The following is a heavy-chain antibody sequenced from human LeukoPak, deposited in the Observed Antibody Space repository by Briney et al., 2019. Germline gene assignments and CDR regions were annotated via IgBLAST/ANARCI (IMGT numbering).Heavy chain of an antibody. Sequence: SETLSLTCAVYGGSFSGYYWSWIRQPPGKGLEWIGEINHSGSTNYNPSLKSRVTISVDTYKNQFSLKLSPVTAADTAVYDCARGKSITMIVFYYGMDIWGQGTTVTVSS. CDR1: GGSFSGYY. CDR2: INHSGST. CDR3: ARGKSITMIVFYYGMDI. D-gene: IGHD3-22*01. V-gene: IGHV4-34*01. J-gene: IGHJ6*02.